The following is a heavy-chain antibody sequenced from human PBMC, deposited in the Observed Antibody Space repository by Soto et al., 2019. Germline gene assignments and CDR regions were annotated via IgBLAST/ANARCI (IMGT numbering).Heavy chain of an antibody. D-gene: IGHD6-13*01. CDR1: GFTFSSYW. CDR2: IKQDGSEK. Sequence: GGSLSVSCGASGFTFSSYWISWVRQAPGKGLEWVANIKQDGSEKYYVDSVKGRFTISRDNAKNSLYLQMNSLRAEDTAVYYCARAGRVKGLDYWGQGTLVTVYS. V-gene: IGHV3-7*03. J-gene: IGHJ4*02. CDR3: ARAGRVKGLDY.